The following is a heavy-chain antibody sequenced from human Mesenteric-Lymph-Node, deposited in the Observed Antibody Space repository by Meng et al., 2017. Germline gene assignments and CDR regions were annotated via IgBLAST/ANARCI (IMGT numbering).Heavy chain of an antibody. CDR3: ARELDAVGVTAYVL. D-gene: IGHD2-21*02. Sequence: QVHPPEAGPGLVKLSGTLSLTRAVSGGAISSNNWLSWVRQPPGKGLEWIGEVYHNGNANYNPSLKSRVTISVDKSKNQFSLELSFVAAADTAIYYCARELDAVGVTAYVLWGQGTLVTVSS. J-gene: IGHJ4*02. V-gene: IGHV4-4*02. CDR2: VYHNGNA. CDR1: GGAISSNNW.